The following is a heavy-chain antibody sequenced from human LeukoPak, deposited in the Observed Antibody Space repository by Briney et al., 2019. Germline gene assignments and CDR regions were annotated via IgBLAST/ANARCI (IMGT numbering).Heavy chain of an antibody. CDR3: AKGMVRGVGAAFDI. J-gene: IGHJ3*02. CDR2: ISSSGSTI. V-gene: IGHV3-48*03. CDR1: GFTFSSYE. D-gene: IGHD3-10*01. Sequence: GGSLRLSCAASGFTFSSYEMNWVRQAPGKGLEWVSYISSSGSTIYYADSVKGRFTISRDNAKNSLYLQMNSLRAEDTAVYYCAKGMVRGVGAAFDIWGQGTMVTVSS.